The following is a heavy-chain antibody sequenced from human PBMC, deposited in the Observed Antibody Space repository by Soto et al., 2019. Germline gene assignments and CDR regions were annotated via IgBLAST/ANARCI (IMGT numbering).Heavy chain of an antibody. CDR2: IYHAGSV. V-gene: IGHV4-38-2*01. CDR1: GYSIGRGYY. Sequence: SETLSLTCAVSGYSIGRGYYWAWIRQSPGKGLEWIGSIYHAGSVYYNPSLNGRVALSMDTSKNHFSLKLPSVTAADTAVYYGARTFDYYGMDVWRKVTTVTFSS. CDR3: ARTFDYYGMDV. J-gene: IGHJ6*04.